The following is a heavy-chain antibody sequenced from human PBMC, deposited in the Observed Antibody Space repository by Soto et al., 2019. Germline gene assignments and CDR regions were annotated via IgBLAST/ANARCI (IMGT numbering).Heavy chain of an antibody. CDR3: ARGYCSSTSCSHYYYYGMDV. CDR2: TRNKANSYTT. V-gene: IGHV3-72*01. CDR1: GFTFSDHY. D-gene: IGHD2-2*01. Sequence: EVQLVESGGGLVQPGGSLRLSCAASGFTFSDHYMDWVRQAPGKGLEWVGRTRNKANSYTTEYAASVKGRFTISRDDSKNSLYLQINSLKTEDTAVYYCARGYCSSTSCSHYYYYGMDVWGQGTTVTVSS. J-gene: IGHJ6*02.